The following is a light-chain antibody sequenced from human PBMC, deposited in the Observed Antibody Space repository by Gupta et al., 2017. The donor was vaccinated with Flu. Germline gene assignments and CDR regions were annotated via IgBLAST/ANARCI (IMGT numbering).Light chain of an antibody. V-gene: IGLV2-11*01. CDR2: DVT. CDR3: YSHAGRVTWV. CDR1: SNDVGGSNR. J-gene: IGLJ1*01. Sequence: SAPTQPRSVSGSPGQSVTISCTGTSNDVGGSNRVSWYEQRPGKAPKRILYDVTERPSGVPDRFSGSKSGYTASQTISGLQADDEADYYCYSHAGRVTWVFGTGTTVTVL.